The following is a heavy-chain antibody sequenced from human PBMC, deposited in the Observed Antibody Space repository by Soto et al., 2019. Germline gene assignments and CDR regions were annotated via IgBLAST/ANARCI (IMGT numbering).Heavy chain of an antibody. CDR1: GFTFRSYA. D-gene: IGHD3-9*01. J-gene: IGHJ4*02. Sequence: EVQLLESGGGLVQPGGSLRLSCAASGFTFRSYAMSWVRQAPGRGLECVSSIDGSGAGAYYADSVKGRFTISRANSKNTLDLQMNSLRAEDTAVYYCAKGDILTGSKEGWDYWGQGTLVTVSS. CDR2: IDGSGAGA. CDR3: AKGDILTGSKEGWDY. V-gene: IGHV3-23*01.